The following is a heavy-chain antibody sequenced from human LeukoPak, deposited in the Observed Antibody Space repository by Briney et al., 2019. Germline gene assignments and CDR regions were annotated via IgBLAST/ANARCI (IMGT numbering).Heavy chain of an antibody. Sequence: GESLKISCKGSGYSFTSYWIGWVRQMPGKGLEWMGIIYPGDSDTRYSPSFQGQVTISADKSISTAYLQWSSLKASDTAMYYCARRSNYYDSSGYYYPDYWGQGTLVTVSS. CDR1: GYSFTSYW. D-gene: IGHD3-22*01. CDR3: ARRSNYYDSSGYYYPDY. CDR2: IYPGDSDT. V-gene: IGHV5-51*01. J-gene: IGHJ4*02.